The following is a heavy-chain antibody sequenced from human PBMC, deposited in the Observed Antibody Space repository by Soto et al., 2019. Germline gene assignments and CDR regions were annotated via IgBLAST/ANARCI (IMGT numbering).Heavy chain of an antibody. J-gene: IGHJ6*02. Sequence: GXLILAFAASGFTFSSYGMPWVRQAPGKGLDWVSVISGSGGITYSSDPVKGRFTISRDNSKNILYLQMNSLRAEDTAVYYCAKGIPDTGGYYYYSMDVWGQGTAVTVSS. D-gene: IGHD5-18*01. CDR2: ISGSGGIT. CDR3: AKGIPDTGGYYYYSMDV. CDR1: GFTFSSYG. V-gene: IGHV3-23*01.